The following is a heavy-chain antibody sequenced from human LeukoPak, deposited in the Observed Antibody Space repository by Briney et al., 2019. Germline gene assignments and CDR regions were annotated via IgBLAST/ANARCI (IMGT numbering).Heavy chain of an antibody. CDR1: GFTFDDYA. D-gene: IGHD5-18*01. CDR3: AKDKGLDTAMAGDFDY. V-gene: IGHV3-43D*03. Sequence: GSLRLSCAASGFTFDDYAMHWVRQAPGKGLEWVSLISWDGGSTYYADSVKGRFTISRDNSKNSLYLQMNSLRAEDTALYYCAKDKGLDTAMAGDFDYWGQGTLVTVSS. J-gene: IGHJ4*02. CDR2: ISWDGGST.